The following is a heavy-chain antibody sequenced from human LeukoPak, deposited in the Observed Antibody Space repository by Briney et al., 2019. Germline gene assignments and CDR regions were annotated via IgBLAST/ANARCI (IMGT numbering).Heavy chain of an antibody. CDR2: ITGGGRTT. V-gene: IGHV3-23*01. CDR3: AKNLLGSGAHSWYFDL. D-gene: IGHD3-10*01. CDR1: GFTFSSYG. Sequence: PGGSLRLSCAASGFTFSSYGLSWVRQAPAKGLEWVSSITGGGRTTHVDSVRGRFTISRDNSKSTLYLQMNSLRVEDTAVYYCAKNLLGSGAHSWYFDLWGRGTLVTVSS. J-gene: IGHJ2*01.